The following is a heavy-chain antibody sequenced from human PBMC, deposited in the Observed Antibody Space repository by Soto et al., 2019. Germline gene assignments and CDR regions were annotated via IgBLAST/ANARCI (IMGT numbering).Heavy chain of an antibody. J-gene: IGHJ5*02. CDR3: AKVNGTPT. CDR2: ISSNGART. Sequence: EEQVLESGGGLVQPGGSLRLSCAASGFTFSSFAMSWVRQTPGKGLEWVSIISSNGARTYYADSVKGRFTISRDNSKNIVYVQRSSQRDDDTAVYYCAKVNGTPTWGQGPLVTVSS. V-gene: IGHV3-23*01. CDR1: GFTFSSFA.